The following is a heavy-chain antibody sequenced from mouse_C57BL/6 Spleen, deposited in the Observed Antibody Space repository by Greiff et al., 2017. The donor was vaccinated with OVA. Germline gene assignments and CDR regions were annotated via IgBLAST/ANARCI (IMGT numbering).Heavy chain of an antibody. CDR2: ISDGGSYT. Sequence: EVHLVESGGGLVKPGGSLKLSCAASGFTFSSYAMSWVRQTPEKRLEWVATISDGGSYTYYPDNVKGRFTISRDNAKTNLYLQMSHLKAEDTAMYYCARDVGIWGYFDYWGKGTTLTVSS. D-gene: IGHD3-3*01. CDR3: ARDVGIWGYFDY. CDR1: GFTFSSYA. J-gene: IGHJ2*01. V-gene: IGHV5-4*01.